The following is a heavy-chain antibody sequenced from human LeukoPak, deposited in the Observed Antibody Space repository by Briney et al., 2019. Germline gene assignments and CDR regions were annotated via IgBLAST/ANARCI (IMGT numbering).Heavy chain of an antibody. D-gene: IGHD3-10*01. J-gene: IGHJ4*02. CDR1: GFTFSGSA. V-gene: IGHV3-73*01. CDR2: IRSKANSYAT. CDR3: TRHAARGVPFDC. Sequence: TGGSLRLSCAASGFTFSGSAMHWVRQASGDGLEWVSRIRSKANSYATAYAASVKGRFTISRDDSKNTAYLQMNSLKTEDTAVYYCTRHAARGVPFDCWGEGTLVTVSS.